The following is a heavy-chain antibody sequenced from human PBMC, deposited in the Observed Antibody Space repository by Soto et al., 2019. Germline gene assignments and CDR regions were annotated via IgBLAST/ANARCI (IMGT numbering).Heavy chain of an antibody. Sequence: SETLSLTCTVSGGSISSYYWSWVRQPPGKGLECIGYIYYTGSTNYNPSLKSRVTISIDTSKNQFSLKLTSVTAADTAVYYCARDDVVAVAATFRPAGEFDPWGQGTLVTVSS. J-gene: IGHJ5*02. CDR1: GGSISSYY. CDR3: ARDDVVAVAATFRPAGEFDP. D-gene: IGHD2-15*01. CDR2: IYYTGST. V-gene: IGHV4-59*01.